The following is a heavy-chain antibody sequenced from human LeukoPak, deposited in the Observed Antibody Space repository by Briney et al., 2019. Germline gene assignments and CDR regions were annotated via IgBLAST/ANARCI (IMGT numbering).Heavy chain of an antibody. D-gene: IGHD2-2*01. CDR1: GGSISSYY. CDR2: ICYSGST. V-gene: IGHV4-59*08. J-gene: IGHJ5*02. CDR3: ARLGDLGYCSSTSCYRWFDP. Sequence: SETLSLTCTVSGGSISSYYWSWIRQPPGKGLEWIGYICYSGSTNYNPSLKSRVTISVDTSKNQFSLKLSSVTAADTAVYYCARLGDLGYCSSTSCYRWFDPWGQGTLVTVSS.